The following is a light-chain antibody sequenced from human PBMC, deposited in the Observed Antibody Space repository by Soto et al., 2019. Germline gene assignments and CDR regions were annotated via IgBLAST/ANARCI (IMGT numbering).Light chain of an antibody. CDR2: GAS. V-gene: IGKV3D-7*01. J-gene: IGKJ4*01. CDR3: NKDFDLPLT. CDR1: QSLSNTY. Sequence: EIVMTQSPVTLSLSQGDRATLSCRASQSLSNTYISWYQQKPGQAPRLLIYGASTRATGIPARFSGSGSGTDFTLTISSLQPEDFALYYCNKDFDLPLTFGGGTKVDIK.